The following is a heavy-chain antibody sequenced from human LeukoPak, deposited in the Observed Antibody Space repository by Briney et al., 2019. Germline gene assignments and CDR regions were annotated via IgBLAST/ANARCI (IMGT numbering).Heavy chain of an antibody. Sequence: SQTLSLTCTVSGDSISSGDYYWSWIRQPAGKGLEWIGRISSSGSTNYSPSLKSRVTISVDTSKSQFSLKLSSVTAAGTAVYFCARGPYSYDSSGAFDIWGQGTMVTVSS. CDR3: ARGPYSYDSSGAFDI. D-gene: IGHD3-22*01. V-gene: IGHV4-61*02. CDR1: GDSISSGDYY. CDR2: ISSSGST. J-gene: IGHJ3*02.